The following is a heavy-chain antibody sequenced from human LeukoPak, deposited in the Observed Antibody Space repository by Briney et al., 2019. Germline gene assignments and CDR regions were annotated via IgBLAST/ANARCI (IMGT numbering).Heavy chain of an antibody. J-gene: IGHJ6*04. CDR3: ARGRGRFLAV. V-gene: IGHV4-34*01. CDR1: GGSFSGYY. CDR2: INHSGST. D-gene: IGHD3-3*01. Sequence: PSETLSLTCAVYGGSFSGYYWSWIRQPPGKELEWIGEINHSGSTNYNPSLKSRVTISVDTSKNQFSLELSSVTAADTAVYYCARGRGRFLAVWGKGTTVTVSS.